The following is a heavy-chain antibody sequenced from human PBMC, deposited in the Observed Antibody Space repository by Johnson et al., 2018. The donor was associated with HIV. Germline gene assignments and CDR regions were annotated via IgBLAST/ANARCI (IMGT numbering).Heavy chain of an antibody. CDR1: GFTFSSYA. CDR3: ARDPVFCAGGTCYSNVFDI. Sequence: VQLVESGGGLVQPGGSLRLSCAASGFTFSSYAMRWVRQAPGKGLEWVSAISSSGTTIYYADSVTGRFTISRDNSKNTLYLQMNSLRAEDTALYFCARDPVFCAGGTCYSNVFDIWGQGTMVTVSS. CDR2: ISSSGTTI. V-gene: IGHV3-23*04. J-gene: IGHJ3*02. D-gene: IGHD2-15*01.